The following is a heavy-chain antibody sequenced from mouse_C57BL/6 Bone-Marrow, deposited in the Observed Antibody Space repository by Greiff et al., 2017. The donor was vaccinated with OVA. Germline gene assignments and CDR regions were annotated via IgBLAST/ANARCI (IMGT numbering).Heavy chain of an antibody. J-gene: IGHJ2*01. Sequence: VQLQQPGAELVKPGASVKLSCKASGYTFTSYWMHWVKQRPGQGLEWIGMIHPNSGSTNYNEKFKSKATLTVDKSSSTAYMQRSSLTSEDSAVYYCARGGIGDYDFDYWGQGTTLTVSS. CDR1: GYTFTSYW. CDR2: IHPNSGST. D-gene: IGHD2-4*01. CDR3: ARGGIGDYDFDY. V-gene: IGHV1-64*01.